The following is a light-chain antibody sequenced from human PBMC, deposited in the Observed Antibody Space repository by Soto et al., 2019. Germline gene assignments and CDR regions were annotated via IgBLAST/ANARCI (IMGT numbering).Light chain of an antibody. CDR1: QYISSAY. V-gene: IGKV3-20*01. J-gene: IGKJ5*01. Sequence: EIVLTQSPGTLSLSPGDRATLSCRASQYISSAYLAWYQHTPGQAPRLLIYGASTRATGIPDRFSGSGSGTDFTLTISRLGPEDFAVYYCQQYGSSPFTFGQGTRLEMK. CDR2: GAS. CDR3: QQYGSSPFT.